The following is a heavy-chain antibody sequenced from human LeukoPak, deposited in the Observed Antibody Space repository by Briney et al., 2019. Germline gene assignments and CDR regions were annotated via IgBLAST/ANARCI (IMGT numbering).Heavy chain of an antibody. J-gene: IGHJ4*02. D-gene: IGHD4-23*01. V-gene: IGHV3-74*01. Sequence: PGGSLRLSCAASRFTFSTYWMHWVRQAPGKGLVWVSRINSDGSSTDYADSVKGRFTISRDNAKNSLYLQMNSLRAEDTAVYYCAREGGGKSPGYFDYWGQGTLVTVSS. CDR1: RFTFSTYW. CDR3: AREGGGKSPGYFDY. CDR2: INSDGSST.